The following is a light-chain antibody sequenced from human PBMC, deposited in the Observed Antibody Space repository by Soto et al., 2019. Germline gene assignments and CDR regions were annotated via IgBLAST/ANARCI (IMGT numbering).Light chain of an antibody. J-gene: IGKJ4*01. Sequence: DIQMTQSPSTLSASVGDRVTIACRASQSFSSWLAWYQQKPGKAPKLLIYKASSLESGVPSRFSGSGSGTEFTLTISSLQPDDFATYYCQQYNSYPLTFGGGTKVEIK. V-gene: IGKV1-5*03. CDR3: QQYNSYPLT. CDR2: KAS. CDR1: QSFSSW.